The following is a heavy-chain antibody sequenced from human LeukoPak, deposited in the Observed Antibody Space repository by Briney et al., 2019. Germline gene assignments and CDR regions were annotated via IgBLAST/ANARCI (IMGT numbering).Heavy chain of an antibody. J-gene: IGHJ3*02. V-gene: IGHV3-21*01. CDR1: GFTFSSYS. CDR2: ISSSSSYI. Sequence: GGSLRLSCAASGFTFSSYSMNWVRQAPGKGLEWVSSISSSSSYIYYADSVKGRFTIARDNAKNSLYLQMNSLRAEDTAVYYCARFHSSSGAFDIWGQGTMVTVSS. D-gene: IGHD6-6*01. CDR3: ARFHSSSGAFDI.